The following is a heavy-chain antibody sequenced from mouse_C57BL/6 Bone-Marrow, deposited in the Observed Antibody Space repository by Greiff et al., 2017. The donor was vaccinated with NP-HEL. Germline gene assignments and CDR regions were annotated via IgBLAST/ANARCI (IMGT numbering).Heavy chain of an antibody. J-gene: IGHJ4*01. D-gene: IGHD2-2*01. V-gene: IGHV2-6-1*01. CDR3: ARHTMVTTYYAMDY. Sequence: VQLQESGPGLVAPSQSLSITCTVSGFSLTSYGVHWVRQPPGKGLEWLVVIWSDGSTTYNSALKSRLSISKDNSKSQVFLKMNSLQTDDTAMYYCARHTMVTTYYAMDYWGQGTSVTVSS. CDR2: IWSDGST. CDR1: GFSLTSYG.